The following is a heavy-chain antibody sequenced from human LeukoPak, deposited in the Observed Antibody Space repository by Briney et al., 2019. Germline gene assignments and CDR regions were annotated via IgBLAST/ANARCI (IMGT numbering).Heavy chain of an antibody. J-gene: IGHJ4*02. CDR3: ATHPGGLQSGFDN. V-gene: IGHV5-51*01. Sequence: GESLKISCKGSGYSFTSYWIGWVRQMPGKGLEYMGIIHPGDSDTRYSPSFQGQVTVSVDRSSSTAYIQWSRLKASDTAMYYCATHPGGLQSGFDNWGQGTLVTVSS. CDR2: IHPGDSDT. D-gene: IGHD5-24*01. CDR1: GYSFTSYW.